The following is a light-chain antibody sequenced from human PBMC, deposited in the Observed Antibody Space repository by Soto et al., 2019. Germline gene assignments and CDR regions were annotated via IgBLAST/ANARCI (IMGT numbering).Light chain of an antibody. J-gene: IGKJ4*01. V-gene: IGKV1-6*01. CDR2: AAS. CDR1: QGIGND. Sequence: AIQMTQSPSSLSASVGDRVTITCRASQGIGNDLGWYQQKPGKAPKLLIYAASTLHSGVPSRFSGSGSGTDFTLTISSLQPEDFATYYCLQDDSYPLTFGGGTKVEIK. CDR3: LQDDSYPLT.